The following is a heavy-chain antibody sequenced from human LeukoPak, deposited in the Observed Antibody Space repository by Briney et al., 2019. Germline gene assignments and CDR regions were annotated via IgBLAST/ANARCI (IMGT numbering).Heavy chain of an antibody. CDR1: GGPISNYY. D-gene: IGHD6-25*01. V-gene: IGHV4-59*08. Sequence: SETLSLTCTVSGGPISNYYWTWIRQSPGQGLEWVGYVYNSGITDYNPSLKSRLTISVDTSKNQFSLKLSSMTAADTAVYYCARSRGLAGAATVIDYWGQGTLVTVSS. CDR3: ARSRGLAGAATVIDY. J-gene: IGHJ4*02. CDR2: VYNSGIT.